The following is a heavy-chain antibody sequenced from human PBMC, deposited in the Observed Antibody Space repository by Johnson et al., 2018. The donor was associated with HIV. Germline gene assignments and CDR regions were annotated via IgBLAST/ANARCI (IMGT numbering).Heavy chain of an antibody. CDR2: IKSESDGGTT. D-gene: IGHD3-16*01. J-gene: IGHJ3*02. CDR1: GFTFNNAW. V-gene: IGHV3-15*05. CDR3: TTGGDAFDI. Sequence: VQLVESGGGLVKPGGSLRLSCAVSGFTFNNAWMSWVRQAPGKGLEWVGRIKSESDGGTTDYAAPVKGRFTISRDDSRNTLSLYMNSLKIEDTAVYYCTTGGDAFDIWGQGTLLTVSS.